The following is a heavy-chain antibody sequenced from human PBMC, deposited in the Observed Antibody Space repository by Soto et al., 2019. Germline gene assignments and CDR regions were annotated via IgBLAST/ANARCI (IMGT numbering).Heavy chain of an antibody. V-gene: IGHV4-39*01. Sequence: QLQLQESGPGLVKPSETLSLTCTVSGGSISSSSYYWGWIRQPPGKGLEWIGSIYYSGSTYYNPSLKSRVTISVDTSKNQFSLKLSSVTAADTAVYYCARSLTTVVTMDVWDQGTTVTVSS. CDR3: ARSLTTVVTMDV. J-gene: IGHJ6*02. D-gene: IGHD4-17*01. CDR1: GGSISSSSYY. CDR2: IYYSGST.